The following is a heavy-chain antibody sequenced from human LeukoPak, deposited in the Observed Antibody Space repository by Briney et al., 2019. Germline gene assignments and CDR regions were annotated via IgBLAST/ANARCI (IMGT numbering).Heavy chain of an antibody. CDR3: ARHLRSRGKAKPTGYWYFDL. D-gene: IGHD1-14*01. Sequence: SETLSLTCAVYGGSFSGYYWSWIRQPPGKGLEWIGEINHSGSTNYNPSLKSRVTISVDTSKNQFSLKLSSVTAADTAVYYCARHLRSRGKAKPTGYWYFDLWGRGTLVTVSS. CDR1: GGSFSGYY. CDR2: INHSGST. V-gene: IGHV4-34*01. J-gene: IGHJ2*01.